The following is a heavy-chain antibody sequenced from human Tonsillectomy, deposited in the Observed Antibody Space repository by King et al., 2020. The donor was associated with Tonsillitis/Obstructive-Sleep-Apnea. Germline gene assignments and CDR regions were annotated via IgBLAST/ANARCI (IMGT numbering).Heavy chain of an antibody. V-gene: IGHV5-51*01. D-gene: IGHD3-3*01. CDR1: GYSFTNYW. CDR2: IYPGDSDT. J-gene: IGHJ3*02. CDR3: ARAYYDFWSGYVNAFDI. Sequence: EQLVQSGAEVKKPGESLKISCKGSGYSFTNYWIGWVRQMPGKGLEWMGIIYPGDSDTRYSPSFQGQVTISADKSISTAHLQWSSLKASDTAMYYCARAYYDFWSGYVNAFDIWGQGTMVTVSS.